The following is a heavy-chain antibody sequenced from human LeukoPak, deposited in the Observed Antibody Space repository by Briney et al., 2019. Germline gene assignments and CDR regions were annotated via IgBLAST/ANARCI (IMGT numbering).Heavy chain of an antibody. Sequence: PGGSLRLSCAASGFTFSSYWMHWVRQVPGKGLVWVARINPGGSSITYADSVKGRFTISRDNAKNTLYLQMDSLRAEDTGVYYCARSNLADDYWGHGTLVTVSS. CDR3: ARSNLADDY. V-gene: IGHV3-74*01. J-gene: IGHJ4*01. CDR2: INPGGSSI. CDR1: GFTFSSYW.